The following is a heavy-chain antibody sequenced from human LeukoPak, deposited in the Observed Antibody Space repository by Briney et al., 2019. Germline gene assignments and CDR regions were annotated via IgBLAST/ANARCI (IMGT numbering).Heavy chain of an antibody. CDR2: IYYSGST. D-gene: IGHD6-19*01. V-gene: IGHV4-39*01. J-gene: IGHJ3*02. CDR3: AREYSSGWYEGAFDI. Sequence: SETLSLTCTVSGGSISSSSYYWGWIRQPPGKGLEWIVSIYYSGSTYYNPSLKSRVTISVDTSKNQFSLKLSSVTAADTAVYYCAREYSSGWYEGAFDIWGQGTMVTVSS. CDR1: GGSISSSSYY.